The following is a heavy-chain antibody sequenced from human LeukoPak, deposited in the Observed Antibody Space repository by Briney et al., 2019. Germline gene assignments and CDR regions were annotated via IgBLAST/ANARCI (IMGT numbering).Heavy chain of an antibody. V-gene: IGHV1-2*02. Sequence: ASVKVSCKSSGYIFTGYYIHWVRQAPGQGLEWMGWVNLNSGATNYAQKFQGRVTMTRDTSISTTYMDLSRLRSDDTAVYYCARETATVNTAFDIWGQGTMVTVS. CDR3: ARETATVNTAFDI. D-gene: IGHD4-11*01. CDR2: VNLNSGAT. J-gene: IGHJ3*02. CDR1: GYIFTGYY.